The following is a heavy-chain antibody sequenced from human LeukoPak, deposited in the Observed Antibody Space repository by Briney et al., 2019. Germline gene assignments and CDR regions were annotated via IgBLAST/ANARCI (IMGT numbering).Heavy chain of an antibody. CDR2: ITKTSGST. CDR3: AKDLTSGYYMEGFDS. D-gene: IGHD3-3*01. Sequence: GGSLRLSCAAPGFTFSRFAMSWVRQAPGKGLEWVSGITKTSGSTYYADSAKGRFTISRDNSKNTVYLQMSSLRAEDTAVYYCAKDLTSGYYMEGFDSWGQGTLVTVSS. CDR1: GFTFSRFA. V-gene: IGHV3-23*01. J-gene: IGHJ4*02.